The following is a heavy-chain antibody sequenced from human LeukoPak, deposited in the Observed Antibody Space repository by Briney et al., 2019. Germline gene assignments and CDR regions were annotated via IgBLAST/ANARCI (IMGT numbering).Heavy chain of an antibody. V-gene: IGHV3-53*01. CDR2: IYSGGST. CDR3: VKGGFTYYDD. D-gene: IGHD3-22*01. Sequence: PGGSLRLSCAASGFTVSTNYMSWVRQAPGKGLEWVSVIYSGGSTYYADSVKGRFTISRDNSKNALFLQMNSLRAEDTAIYYCVKGGFTYYDDWGQGTLVTVSS. CDR1: GFTVSTNY. J-gene: IGHJ4*02.